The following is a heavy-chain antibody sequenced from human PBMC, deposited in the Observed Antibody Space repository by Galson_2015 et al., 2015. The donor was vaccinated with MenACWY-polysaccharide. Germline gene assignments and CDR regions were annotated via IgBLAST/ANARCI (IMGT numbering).Heavy chain of an antibody. V-gene: IGHV3-74*01. J-gene: IGHJ4*02. D-gene: IGHD5-12*01. CDR1: GFTFSTYW. Sequence: SLRLSCAASGFTFSTYWMHWVRHAPGKGLVWVSRIKSDGSSTNYADSVKGRFTISRDNAKNTLYLQMNSLRAEDTAVYYCARVYIGYDWGQGTLVTFSS. CDR2: IKSDGSST. CDR3: ARVYIGYD.